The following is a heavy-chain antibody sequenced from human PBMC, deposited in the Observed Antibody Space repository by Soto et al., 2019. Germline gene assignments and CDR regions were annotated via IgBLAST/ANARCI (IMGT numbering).Heavy chain of an antibody. V-gene: IGHV3-23*01. Sequence: GSLRLSCAASGFTFSSYAMSWVRQAPGKGLEWVSAISGSGGSTYYADSVKGRFTISRDNSKNTLYLQMNSLRAEDTAVYYCAKSSRYLQIDIVVVPAAMTGVHYFDYWGQGTLVTVSS. CDR2: ISGSGGST. J-gene: IGHJ4*02. D-gene: IGHD2-2*01. CDR3: AKSSRYLQIDIVVVPAAMTGVHYFDY. CDR1: GFTFSSYA.